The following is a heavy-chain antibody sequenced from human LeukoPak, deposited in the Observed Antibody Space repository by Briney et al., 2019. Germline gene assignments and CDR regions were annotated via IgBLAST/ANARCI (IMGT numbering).Heavy chain of an antibody. J-gene: IGHJ2*01. CDR1: GGSISSYY. D-gene: IGHD1-26*01. CDR2: IYYSGST. V-gene: IGHV4-59*01. CDR3: ARDYSGSYYGYFDL. Sequence: SETLSLTCTVSGGSISSYYWSWIRQPPGKGLEWIGYIYYSGSTNYNPSLKSRVTISVDTSKNQFSLKLSSVTAADTAVYYCARDYSGSYYGYFDLWGRGTLVTVSP.